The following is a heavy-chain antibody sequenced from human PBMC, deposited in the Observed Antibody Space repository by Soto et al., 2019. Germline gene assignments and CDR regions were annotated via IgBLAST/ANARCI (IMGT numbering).Heavy chain of an antibody. CDR3: VRENYYYGMDV. J-gene: IGHJ6*02. CDR2: IDNAGSSA. V-gene: IGHV3-74*01. Sequence: GGSLRLSCAASGFTFSIYWMHWVRQAPGKGPVWVSRIDNAGSSARYADSVKGRFTISRDNSKNMLYLQMNSLRVEDTAMYYCVRENYYYGMDVWGQGTAVTV. CDR1: GFTFSIYW.